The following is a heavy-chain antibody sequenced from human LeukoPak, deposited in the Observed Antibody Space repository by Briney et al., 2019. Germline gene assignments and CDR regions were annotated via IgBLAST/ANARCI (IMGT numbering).Heavy chain of an antibody. V-gene: IGHV1-18*01. CDR1: GYTFTSYG. J-gene: IGHJ6*03. CDR2: ISAYNGNT. CDR3: ARTQRITIFGVVIASTMDV. Sequence: ASVKVSCKASGYTFTSYGISWVRQAPGQGLEWMGWISAYNGNTNYAQKLQGRVTMTTDTSTSTADMELRSLRSDDTAVYYCARTQRITIFGVVIASTMDVWGKGTTVTVSS. D-gene: IGHD3-3*01.